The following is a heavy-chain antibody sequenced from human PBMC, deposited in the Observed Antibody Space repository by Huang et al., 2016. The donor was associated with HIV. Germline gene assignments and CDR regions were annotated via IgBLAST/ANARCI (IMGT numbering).Heavy chain of an antibody. CDR1: GGSFSGYY. CDR3: AREKAADSAWYGVYYFDY. Sequence: QVQLRQWGAGLVKPSETLSLTCAVYGGSFSGYYWTWIRQSPGKGLVWIGEINHIGKTNYRPSLKRRGTITKDTAKNQVSLQLTSGSAADTGVYFCAREKAADSAWYGVYYFDYWGEGALVTVTS. J-gene: IGHJ4*02. D-gene: IGHD6-19*01. V-gene: IGHV4-34*01. CDR2: INHIGKT.